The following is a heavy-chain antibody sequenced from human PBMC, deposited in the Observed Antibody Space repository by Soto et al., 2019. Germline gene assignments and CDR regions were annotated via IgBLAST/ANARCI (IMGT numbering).Heavy chain of an antibody. Sequence: GASVKVSCKASGYTFTSYDINWVRQATGQGLEWMGWMNPNSGNTGYAQKFQGRVTMTRNTSISTAYMELSSLRSEDTAVYYCARGSTSYDFWSGYYTDYWGQGTLVTDSS. J-gene: IGHJ4*02. CDR3: ARGSTSYDFWSGYYTDY. CDR2: MNPNSGNT. V-gene: IGHV1-8*01. D-gene: IGHD3-3*01. CDR1: GYTFTSYD.